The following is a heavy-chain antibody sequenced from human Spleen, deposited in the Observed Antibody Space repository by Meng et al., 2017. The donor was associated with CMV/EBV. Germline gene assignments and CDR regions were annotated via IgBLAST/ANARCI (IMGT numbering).Heavy chain of an antibody. D-gene: IGHD3-10*01. CDR2: IRRPGTFT. Sequence: FRTYAMIWVRPAPGKGLDWLSSIRRPGTFTYYADSVKGRFTISRDNSRNTLYLQMNSLRAEDTAVYYCGKDMGYWGQGTLVTVSS. J-gene: IGHJ4*02. CDR1: FRTYA. V-gene: IGHV3-23*01. CDR3: GKDMGY.